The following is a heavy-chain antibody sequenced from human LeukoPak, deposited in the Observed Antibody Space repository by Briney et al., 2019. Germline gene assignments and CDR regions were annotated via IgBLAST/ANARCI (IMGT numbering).Heavy chain of an antibody. D-gene: IGHD3-3*01. V-gene: IGHV1-46*01. Sequence: ASVKVSCKASGYTFTSYYMHWVRQAPGQGLEWMGIINPSGGSTSYAQKFQGRVTMTRDTSTSTVYMELSSLGSEDTAVYYCARALYYDFWSGYYKEENWFDPWGQGTLVTVSS. J-gene: IGHJ5*02. CDR2: INPSGGST. CDR3: ARALYYDFWSGYYKEENWFDP. CDR1: GYTFTSYY.